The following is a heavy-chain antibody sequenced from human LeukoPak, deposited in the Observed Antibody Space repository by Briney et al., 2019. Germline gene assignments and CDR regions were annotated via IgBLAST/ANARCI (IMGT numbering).Heavy chain of an antibody. CDR1: GFTFSNYW. CDR3: ARDNNRKDDS. V-gene: IGHV3-7*01. CDR2: MNQDGSAK. D-gene: IGHD1-14*01. J-gene: IGHJ5*02. Sequence: GGSLRLSCAASGFTFSNYWMTWVRQAPGKGLEWVANMNQDGSAKYYVDSVKGRFAISRDNAKNSLYLQMNNLRAEDTAVYYCARDNNRKDDSWGQGTLVTVSS.